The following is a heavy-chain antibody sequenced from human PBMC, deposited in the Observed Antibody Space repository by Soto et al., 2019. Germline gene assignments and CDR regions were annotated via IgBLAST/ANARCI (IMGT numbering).Heavy chain of an antibody. D-gene: IGHD1-1*01. V-gene: IGHV4-4*07. CDR3: AKERSTMRWFDH. CDR2: AQMSGTT. CDR1: GATVRSYH. J-gene: IGHJ5*02. Sequence: ASETLPLTCAVSGATVRSYHWGWIRQAAGKGLEGIGRAQMSGTTNYNPSLKTRVTMSLDTSKNEVSLRMTSVTAADTAVYFCAKERSTMRWFDHWGLGT.